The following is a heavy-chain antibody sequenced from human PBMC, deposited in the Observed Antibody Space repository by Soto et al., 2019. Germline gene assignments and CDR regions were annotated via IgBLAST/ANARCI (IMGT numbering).Heavy chain of an antibody. V-gene: IGHV4-4*02. CDR1: GGSITSNW. CDR2: IHHSGSF. CDR3: VRNDWYRFEP. J-gene: IGHJ5*02. Sequence: QVQLQESGPGLVNPSGTLSLTCAVSGGSITSNWWSWVRQPPGKGLEWIGEIHHSGSFNYNPSLRSRGTISIDKSKNQLSLKLTSVTAADTAVHYCVRNDWYRFEPWGQGTLVTVSS. D-gene: IGHD3-9*01.